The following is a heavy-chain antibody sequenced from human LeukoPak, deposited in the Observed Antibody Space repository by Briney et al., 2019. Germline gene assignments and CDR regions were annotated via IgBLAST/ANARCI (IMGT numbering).Heavy chain of an antibody. V-gene: IGHV4-59*12. CDR1: GGYISSYY. Sequence: SETLSLTCTVSGGYISSYYWSWIRQPPGKGLEWIGYIYYSGSSNYNPSLKSRVTISVDTSKNQFSLKLSSVTAADTAVYYCARMISSSPIDYWGQGALVTVSS. J-gene: IGHJ4*02. CDR2: IYYSGSS. CDR3: ARMISSSPIDY. D-gene: IGHD6-13*01.